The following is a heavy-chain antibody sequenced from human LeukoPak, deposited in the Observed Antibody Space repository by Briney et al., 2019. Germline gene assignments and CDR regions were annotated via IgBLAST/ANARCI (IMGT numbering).Heavy chain of an antibody. D-gene: IGHD6-13*01. CDR1: GFTFSDYY. Sequence: GGSLTLSCAASGFTFSDYYMSWIRQAPGTGLEWVSDISSTSSYTNYADSVKGRITISRDNAKNSMYLQMNSLRAEDTAVYYCAREDGYSSSWYSDYWGQGTLVTVSS. J-gene: IGHJ4*02. V-gene: IGHV3-11*05. CDR3: AREDGYSSSWYSDY. CDR2: ISSTSSYT.